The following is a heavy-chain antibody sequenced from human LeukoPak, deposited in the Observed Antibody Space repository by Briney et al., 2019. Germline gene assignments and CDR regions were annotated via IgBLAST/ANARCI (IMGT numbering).Heavy chain of an antibody. CDR3: AKDGGALWFGELDYFDY. CDR2: SSGSGGST. CDR1: GFTFSSYA. D-gene: IGHD3-10*01. Sequence: GGSLRLSCAASGFTFSSYAMSWVRQAPGKGLEWVSASSGSGGSTYYADSVKGRFTISRDNSKNTLYLQMNSLRAEDTAVYYCAKDGGALWFGELDYFDYWGQGTLVTVSS. J-gene: IGHJ4*02. V-gene: IGHV3-23*01.